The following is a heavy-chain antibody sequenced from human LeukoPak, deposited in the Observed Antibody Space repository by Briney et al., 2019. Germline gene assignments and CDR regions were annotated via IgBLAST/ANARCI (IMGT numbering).Heavy chain of an antibody. J-gene: IGHJ4*02. D-gene: IGHD4-23*01. CDR2: ISYDGSNK. CDR1: GFTFSSYG. Sequence: GRSLRLSCAASGFTFSSYGMHRVRQAPGKGLEWVAVISYDGSNKYYADSVKGRFTISRDNSKNTLYLQMNSLRAEGTAVYYCAAFGNADYWGQGTLVTVSS. V-gene: IGHV3-30*03. CDR3: AAFGNADY.